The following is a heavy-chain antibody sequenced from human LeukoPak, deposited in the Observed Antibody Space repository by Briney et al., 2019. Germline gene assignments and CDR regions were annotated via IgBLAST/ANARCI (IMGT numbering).Heavy chain of an antibody. D-gene: IGHD3-3*01. CDR3: ARRVRDFWSGYYTIDY. V-gene: IGHV4-39*07. Sequence: KASETLSLTCTVSGGSVSSSNYYWGWIRQPPGKGLEWIGSIYYSGSTYYNPSLKSRVTISVDTSKNQFSLKLSSVTAADTAVYYCARRVRDFWSGYYTIDYWGQGTLVTVSS. CDR2: IYYSGST. J-gene: IGHJ4*02. CDR1: GGSVSSSNYY.